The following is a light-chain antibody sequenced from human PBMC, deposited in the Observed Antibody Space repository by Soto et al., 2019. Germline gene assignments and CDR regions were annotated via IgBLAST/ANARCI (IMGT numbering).Light chain of an antibody. J-gene: IGLJ1*01. CDR2: EVT. V-gene: IGLV2-14*01. Sequence: QSALTQPASVSGSPGQSITISCTGSSSDVGGYNSVSWYQHHPGKAPKLMIFEVTNRPSGVSNRFSGSKSGNVASLTISGLQAEDEADYYCSPYTSDNTPYVFGTGTKVTVL. CDR1: SSDVGGYNS. CDR3: SPYTSDNTPYV.